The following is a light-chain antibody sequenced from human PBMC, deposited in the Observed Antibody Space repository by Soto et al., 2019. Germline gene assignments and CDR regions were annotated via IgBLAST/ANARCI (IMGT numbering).Light chain of an antibody. CDR1: NSIVRY. V-gene: IGKV1-39*01. J-gene: IGKJ1*01. CDR2: DAX. Sequence: DIQMTQSASSLSSSVGDRVTSNXRASNSIVRYLHWYLQRPGKXPKILXXDAXNLQSGVPSRFIGSGSGTDFTLTISSLQPEDFATYFCRQSYRTPTWTFGQGTKVDI. CDR3: RQSYRTPTWT.